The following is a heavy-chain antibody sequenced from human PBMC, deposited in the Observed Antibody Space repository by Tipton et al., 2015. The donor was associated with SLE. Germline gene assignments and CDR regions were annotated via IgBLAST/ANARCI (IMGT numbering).Heavy chain of an antibody. V-gene: IGHV4-59*08. J-gene: IGHJ4*02. D-gene: IGHD5-24*01. CDR3: ARAVIMATPDY. Sequence: GLVKPSETLSLTCTVSGGSISSHYWSWIRQPPGKGLEWIGYIYYSGSTNYNPSLKSRVTISVDTSKNQFSLKLSSVTAADTAVYYCARAVIMATPDYWGQGTLVTVSS. CDR1: GGSISSHY. CDR2: IYYSGST.